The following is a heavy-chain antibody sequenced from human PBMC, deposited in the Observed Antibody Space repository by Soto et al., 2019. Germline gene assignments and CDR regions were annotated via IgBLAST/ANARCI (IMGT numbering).Heavy chain of an antibody. D-gene: IGHD3-22*01. Sequence: QVQLVQSGAEVKKPGASVKVSCKASGYTFTTYAINWVRQAPGQRLEWMGWINAGDGNTKYSQKFQGRVTITRDRSASTAYMELSSLRSEDTAVYYCARRYYDSSGYWENDYWGQGTLVTVSS. CDR3: ARRYYDSSGYWENDY. CDR2: INAGDGNT. CDR1: GYTFTTYA. V-gene: IGHV1-3*01. J-gene: IGHJ4*02.